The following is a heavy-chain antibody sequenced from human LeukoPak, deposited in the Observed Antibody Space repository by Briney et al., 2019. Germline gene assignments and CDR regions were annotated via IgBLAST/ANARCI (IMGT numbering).Heavy chain of an antibody. D-gene: IGHD6-6*01. CDR3: ARDQGSSAPLFFDY. CDR1: GGSFEHYF. J-gene: IGHJ4*02. Sequence: SETLSLTCTVSGGSFEHYFWSWIRQPPGKGLEWIGYVYYSGSTDYSPSLKSRLTMSVDTSKNQFSLKLSSVTAADTAVYYCARDQGSSAPLFFDYWGQGTLVTVSS. V-gene: IGHV4-59*12. CDR2: VYYSGST.